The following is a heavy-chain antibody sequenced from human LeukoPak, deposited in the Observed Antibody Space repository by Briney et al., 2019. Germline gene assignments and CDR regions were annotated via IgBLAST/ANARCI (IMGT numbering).Heavy chain of an antibody. CDR1: GFTFSRFW. J-gene: IGHJ4*02. Sequence: PGGSLRLSCAASGFTFSRFWMSWVRQAPEKGLEWVATTKQDDSEKYYVDSVKGRFTISRDNAKNSLYLQMNSLRLEDTAMYYCARDLGSPTGSIGYWGQGILVTVSS. CDR3: ARDLGSPTGSIGY. D-gene: IGHD1/OR15-1a*01. V-gene: IGHV3-7*01. CDR2: TKQDDSEK.